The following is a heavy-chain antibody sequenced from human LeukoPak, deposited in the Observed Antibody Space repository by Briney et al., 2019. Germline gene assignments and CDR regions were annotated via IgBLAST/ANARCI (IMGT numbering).Heavy chain of an antibody. CDR2: ISDSGGST. D-gene: IGHD2-2*01. J-gene: IGHJ4*02. CDR3: ANGIPCSSTSCPLIY. V-gene: IGHV3-23*01. Sequence: GGSLRLSCAASGFTFSSYAMSWVRQAPGKGLEWVSAISDSGGSTYYADSVKGRFTISRDNSKNTLYLQMNSLRAEDTAVYYCANGIPCSSTSCPLIYWGQGTLVTVSS. CDR1: GFTFSSYA.